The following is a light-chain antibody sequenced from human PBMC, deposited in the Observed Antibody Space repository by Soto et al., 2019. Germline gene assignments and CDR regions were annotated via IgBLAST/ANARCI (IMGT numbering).Light chain of an antibody. Sequence: DIQLTQSPSFLSASVGDRVTISCRASQGISRYLAWYQQTPGKAPKLLIYASSILQSGVPSRFSGSGSGTEFSLTFSSLQPEEFATYYCQQLNTFPVAFGQGTRVAI. CDR1: QGISRY. CDR2: ASS. CDR3: QQLNTFPVA. J-gene: IGKJ5*01. V-gene: IGKV1-9*01.